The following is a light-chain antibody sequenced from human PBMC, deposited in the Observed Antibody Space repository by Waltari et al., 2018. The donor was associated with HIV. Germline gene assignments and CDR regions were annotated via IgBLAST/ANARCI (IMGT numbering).Light chain of an antibody. CDR2: GNG. CDR3: QSYDSSLRVWV. CDR1: SSTIGAGSD. Sequence: QSVLTQPPSVSGAPGQRVTISCTGSSSTIGAGSDVPWYQQLPGTAPKLLLYGNGNRPSGVPDRFSGAKSCTSASLAITGLLAEDEADYYCQSYDSSLRVWVCGGGTKLTVL. V-gene: IGLV1-40*01. J-gene: IGLJ3*02.